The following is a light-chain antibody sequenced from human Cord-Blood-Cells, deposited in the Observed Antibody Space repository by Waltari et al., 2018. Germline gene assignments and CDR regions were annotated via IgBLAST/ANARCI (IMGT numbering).Light chain of an antibody. CDR1: QSLLHSNGYKY. J-gene: IGKJ1*01. CDR3: MQALQTWT. Sequence: DIVMTQSPLSLPVTPGEPASISCRSSQSLLHSNGYKYLDWYLQKPGQSPQLLIYLGSNRASGGPDRFSGSGSGTDFTLKISRVEAEDVGVYYCMQALQTWTFGQGTKVEIK. V-gene: IGKV2-28*01. CDR2: LGS.